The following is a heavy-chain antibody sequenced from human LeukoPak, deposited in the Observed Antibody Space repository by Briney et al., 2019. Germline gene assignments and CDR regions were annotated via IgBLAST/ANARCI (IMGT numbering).Heavy chain of an antibody. CDR3: PKAGVRYSDSSALYAFDF. J-gene: IGHJ3*01. CDR2: LYYSGST. V-gene: IGHV4-39*01. Sequence: SETLSLTCTVSGGSLSSASYFWGWTRQPPGKGLEWIGTLYYSGSTYYSASLKSRVTTSGDTSRNQFSLRLSSVNAADTAVYYCPKAGVRYSDSSALYAFDFWGPGTMVTVSS. CDR1: GGSLSSASYF. D-gene: IGHD3-22*01.